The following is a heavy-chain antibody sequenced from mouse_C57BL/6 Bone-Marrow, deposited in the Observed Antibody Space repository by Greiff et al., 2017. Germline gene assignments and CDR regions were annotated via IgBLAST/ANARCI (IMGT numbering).Heavy chain of an antibody. CDR2: IDPENGDT. CDR3: TTKGYDGGWYFDV. D-gene: IGHD2-2*01. Sequence: EVKLMESGAELVRPGASVKLSCTASGFNIKDDYMHWVKQRPEQGLEWIGWIDPENGDTEYASKFQGKATITADTSSNTAYLQLSSLTSEDTAVYYCTTKGYDGGWYFDVWGTGTTVTVSS. J-gene: IGHJ1*03. V-gene: IGHV14-4*01. CDR1: GFNIKDDY.